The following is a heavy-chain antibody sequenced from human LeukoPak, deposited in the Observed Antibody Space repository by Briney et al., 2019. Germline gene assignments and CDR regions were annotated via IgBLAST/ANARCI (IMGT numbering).Heavy chain of an antibody. CDR3: ARGTVVVAASPAEYFQH. D-gene: IGHD2-15*01. V-gene: IGHV4-59*11. Sequence: SETLSLTCTVSGGSMDYHYWSWIRQPPGKGLEWIGYVYYSGNTDYSPSLRSRVTISVDTSKNQFSLKLSSVTAADTAVYYCARGTVVVAASPAEYFQHWGQGTLVTVSS. CDR2: VYYSGNT. J-gene: IGHJ1*01. CDR1: GGSMDYHY.